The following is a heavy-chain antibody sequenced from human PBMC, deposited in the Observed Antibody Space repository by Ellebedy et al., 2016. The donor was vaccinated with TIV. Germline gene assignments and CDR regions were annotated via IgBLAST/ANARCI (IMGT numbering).Heavy chain of an antibody. CDR3: ANPFTKGDDY. V-gene: IGHV3-23*01. J-gene: IGHJ4*02. CDR2: ISGSGGST. Sequence: GESLKISXAASGFTFSSYAMSWVRQAPGKGLEWVSAISGSGGSTYYADSVKGRFTISRDNSKNTLYLQMNSLRAEDTAVYYCANPFTKGDDYWGQGTLVTVSS. CDR1: GFTFSSYA. D-gene: IGHD3-3*01.